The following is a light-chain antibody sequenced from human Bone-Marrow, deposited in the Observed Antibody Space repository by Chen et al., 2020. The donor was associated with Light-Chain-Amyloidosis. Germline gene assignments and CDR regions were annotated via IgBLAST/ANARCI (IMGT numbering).Light chain of an antibody. CDR1: NIGSTS. J-gene: IGLJ3*02. CDR2: DDS. CDR3: QVWDRSSDRPV. V-gene: IGLV3-21*02. Sequence: SYVLTQPSSVSVAPGQTATIACGGNNIGSTSVHWYQQTPGQAPLLVVYDDSDRPAGIPERLSGSNSRNTATLTISRVEAGDEADDYCQVWDRSSDRPVFGGGTKLTVL.